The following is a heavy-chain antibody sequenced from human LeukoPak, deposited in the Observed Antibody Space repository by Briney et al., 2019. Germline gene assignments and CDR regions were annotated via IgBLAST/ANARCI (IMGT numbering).Heavy chain of an antibody. CDR1: GLSFSRYW. D-gene: IGHD6-13*01. CDR2: IKEDGSEK. CDR3: ARDTSAERGQQLAN. Sequence: GGSLILSCAASGLSFSRYWMSWVRQAPGKGLQYIANIKEDGSEKYYVDSVEGRFTISRDNAKNSLSLQMNSLRVEDTAVYYCARDTSAERGQQLANWGQGTLVTVSS. V-gene: IGHV3-7*04. J-gene: IGHJ4*02.